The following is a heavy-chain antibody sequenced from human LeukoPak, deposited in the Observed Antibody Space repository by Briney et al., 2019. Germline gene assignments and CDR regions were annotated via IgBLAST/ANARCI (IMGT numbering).Heavy chain of an antibody. Sequence: GGSLRLSCAASGFTFSNYEMNWVRQAPGKGLEWVSYISSGGSIIYYADSVKGRFTISRDNGKNSLHLQMNSLRAEDTAVYYCARGPFWGQGTLVTVSS. J-gene: IGHJ4*02. CDR2: ISSGGSII. CDR3: ARGPF. V-gene: IGHV3-48*03. CDR1: GFTFSNYE.